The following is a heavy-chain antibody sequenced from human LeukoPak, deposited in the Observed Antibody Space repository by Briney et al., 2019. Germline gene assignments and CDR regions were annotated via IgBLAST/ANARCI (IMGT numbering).Heavy chain of an antibody. V-gene: IGHV1-69*13. CDR3: AREDSSGYYFCFDY. Sequence: GASVKVSCKASGGTFSSYAISWVRQAPGQGLEWMGGIIPIFGTANYAQKFQGRVTITADESTSTAYVELSSLRSEDTAVYYCAREDSSGYYFCFDYWGQGTLVTVSS. J-gene: IGHJ4*02. CDR2: IIPIFGTA. CDR1: GGTFSSYA. D-gene: IGHD3-22*01.